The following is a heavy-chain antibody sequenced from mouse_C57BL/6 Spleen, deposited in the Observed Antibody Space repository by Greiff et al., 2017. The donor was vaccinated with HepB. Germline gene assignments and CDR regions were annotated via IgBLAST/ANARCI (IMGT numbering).Heavy chain of an antibody. CDR3: AREGDDYYGSSYLFAY. CDR2: IYPGSGST. V-gene: IGHV1-55*01. CDR1: GYTFTSYW. J-gene: IGHJ3*01. Sequence: VKLQQPGAELVKPGASVKMSCKASGYTFTSYWITWVKQRPGQGLEWIGDIYPGSGSTNYNEKFKSKATLTVDTSSSTAYMQLSSLTSEDSAVYYCAREGDDYYGSSYLFAYWGQGTLVTVSA. D-gene: IGHD1-1*01.